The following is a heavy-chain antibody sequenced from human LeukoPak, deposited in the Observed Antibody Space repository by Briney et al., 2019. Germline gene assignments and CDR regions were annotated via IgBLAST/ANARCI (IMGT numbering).Heavy chain of an antibody. D-gene: IGHD3-22*01. J-gene: IGHJ4*02. CDR1: GGSISTSSYY. V-gene: IGHV4-39*01. CDR3: ARQFYYDSGGSHY. CDR2: IYYSGST. Sequence: SETLSLTCTVSGGSISTSSYYWGWIRQPPGKGLEWIGSIYYSGSTYYNPSLKSRVTISADTSKNQFSLKLSSVTAADTAVYYCARQFYYDSGGSHYWGQGTLVTVSS.